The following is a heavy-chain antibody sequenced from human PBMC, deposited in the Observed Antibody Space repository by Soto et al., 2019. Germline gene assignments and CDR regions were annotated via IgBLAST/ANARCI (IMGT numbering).Heavy chain of an antibody. J-gene: IGHJ4*02. CDR1: GYSFTSYW. V-gene: IGHV5-51*03. CDR3: AVPYSSPPGGADY. CDR2: IYPGDSDT. Sequence: EVQLVQSGAEVKKPGESLKISCKGSGYSFTSYWIGWVRQMPGKGLEWMGIIYPGDSDTRYSPYFQGQVTISADKSITNAYLQWSSPKASDTAMYYGAVPYSSPPGGADYWGQGTLVTVSS. D-gene: IGHD6-13*01.